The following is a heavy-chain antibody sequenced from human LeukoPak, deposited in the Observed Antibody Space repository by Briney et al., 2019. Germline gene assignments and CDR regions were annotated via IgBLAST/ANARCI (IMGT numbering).Heavy chain of an antibody. V-gene: IGHV3-21*01. CDR3: AREPSGGYCSSSSCSRYFQH. Sequence: GGSLRLSCAASGFIFSGYSMNWVRQAPGKGLEWVSSTSASDTYINYADSLKGRFTISRDNAKNSLYLQMNSLRAEDTAVYYCAREPSGGYCSSSSCSRYFQHWGQGTLVTVSS. D-gene: IGHD2-2*01. CDR1: GFIFSGYS. J-gene: IGHJ1*01. CDR2: TSASDTYI.